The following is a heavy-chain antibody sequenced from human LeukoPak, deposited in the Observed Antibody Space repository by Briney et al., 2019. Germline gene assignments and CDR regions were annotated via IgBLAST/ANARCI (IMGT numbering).Heavy chain of an antibody. J-gene: IGHJ3*02. D-gene: IGHD4-17*01. CDR2: ITVNGGDI. Sequence: GGSLRLSCTPSTFAINIYAMTWVRQAPGKGLEWVSSITVNGGDIYYADSVRGPFTISRDNSKNTLYLQMNSLRAEDTAVYYCAKDPNGDYVGAFDSWDQGTMVTVSS. V-gene: IGHV3-23*01. CDR3: AKDPNGDYVGAFDS. CDR1: TFAINIYA.